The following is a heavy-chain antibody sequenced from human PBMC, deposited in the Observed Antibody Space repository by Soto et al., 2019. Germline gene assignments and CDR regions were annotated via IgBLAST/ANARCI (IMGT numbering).Heavy chain of an antibody. J-gene: IGHJ6*02. Sequence: QVQLVQSGAEVKKPGSSVKVSCKASGGTFSSYAISWVRQAPGQGLEWMGGIIPISEITNYAQKFQGRVTITADESKSTAYRELSSLRSEDTAVYYCARSQGSSTSLEIYYFYYYGMDVWGQGTTVTVSS. V-gene: IGHV1-69*01. D-gene: IGHD2-2*01. CDR3: ARSQGSSTSLEIYYFYYYGMDV. CDR1: GGTFSSYA. CDR2: IIPISEIT.